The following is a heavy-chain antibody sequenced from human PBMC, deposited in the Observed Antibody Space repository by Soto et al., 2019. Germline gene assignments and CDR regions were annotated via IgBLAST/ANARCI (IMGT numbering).Heavy chain of an antibody. J-gene: IGHJ6*02. CDR1: GGTIRSSSYY. D-gene: IGHD2-15*01. CDR2: IYYSGST. CDR3: ARRVVVAATQRDYYYGMDV. V-gene: IGHV4-39*01. Sequence: PSETQSLTCTVSGGTIRSSSYYWGWIRQPPGKGLEWIGSIYYSGSTYYNPSLKSRVTISVDTSKNQFSLKLSSVTAADTAVYYCARRVVVAATQRDYYYGMDVWGQGTTVTVSS.